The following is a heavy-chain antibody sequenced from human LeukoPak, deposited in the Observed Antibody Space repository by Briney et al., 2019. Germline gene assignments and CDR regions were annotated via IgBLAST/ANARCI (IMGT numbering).Heavy chain of an antibody. V-gene: IGHV3-74*03. CDR2: IHPDGSTT. CDR1: RFTISNYW. CDR3: ARDAGNSGYGCDL. Sequence: GGSLRLSCVGSRFTISNYWMHWVRQAPGTGLVWVSRIHPDGSTTTYADSVKGRFTISRDNAKNTLYLQMNSLRAEDTAVYYCARDAGNSGYGCDLWGQGTLVTVSS. J-gene: IGHJ5*02. D-gene: IGHD5-12*01.